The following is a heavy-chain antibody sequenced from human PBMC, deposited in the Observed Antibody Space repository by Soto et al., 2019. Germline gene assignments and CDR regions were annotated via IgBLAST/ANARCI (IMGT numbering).Heavy chain of an antibody. CDR1: GFTFSSYS. CDR3: ARDHTTLDYYYYGMDV. D-gene: IGHD3-10*02. V-gene: IGHV3-48*01. Sequence: EVQLVESGGGLVQPGGSLRLSCAASGFTFSSYSMNWVRQAPGKGLEWVSYISSSSSTIYYADSVKGRFTISRDNAKNSLYLQMNSLRAEDTAVYYCARDHTTLDYYYYGMDVWGQGTTVTVSS. CDR2: ISSSSSTI. J-gene: IGHJ6*02.